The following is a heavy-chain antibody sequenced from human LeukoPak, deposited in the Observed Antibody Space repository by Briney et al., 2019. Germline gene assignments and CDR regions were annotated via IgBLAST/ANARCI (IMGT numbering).Heavy chain of an antibody. D-gene: IGHD1-1*01. CDR3: ARGRHRLDGRPDY. J-gene: IGHJ4*02. CDR1: GGSISSYY. CDR2: IYYSGST. Sequence: SETLSLTCTVSGGSISSYYWSWIRQPPGKGLEWIGYIYYSGSTNYNPSLKSRVTISVDTSKNQFSLKLSSVTAADMAVYYCARGRHRLDGRPDYWGQGTLVTVSS. V-gene: IGHV4-59*01.